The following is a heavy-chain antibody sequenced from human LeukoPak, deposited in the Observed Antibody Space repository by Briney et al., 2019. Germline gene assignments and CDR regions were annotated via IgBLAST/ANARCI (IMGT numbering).Heavy chain of an antibody. D-gene: IGHD3-3*01. CDR1: GFTFSNYA. CDR2: ISYDGNNK. CDR3: ARDLDSWSGCYGPLLFDP. V-gene: IGHV3-30*04. Sequence: PGRSLRLSCAASGFTFSNYAMNWVRQAPGGGLEWVAAISYDGNNKFYADSVKGRFTISRDNSKNTLYLQANSLRAEDTVVYYCARDLDSWSGCYGPLLFDPWGQGTLVTVSS. J-gene: IGHJ5*02.